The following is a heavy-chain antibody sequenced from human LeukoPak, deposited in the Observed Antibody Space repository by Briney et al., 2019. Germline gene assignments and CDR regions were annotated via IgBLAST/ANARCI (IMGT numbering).Heavy chain of an antibody. CDR2: ISSGGST. CDR3: ARRGTTVIAFDI. J-gene: IGHJ3*02. D-gene: IGHD4-17*01. Sequence: PGGSLRLSCAASGFTFSSCEMNWVRQAPGKRLDWVSYISSGGSTYAGSVKGRFTISRDSAENSLYLQMNSLRAEDTAVYYCARRGTTVIAFDIWGQGTMVTVSS. V-gene: IGHV3-48*03. CDR1: GFTFSSCE.